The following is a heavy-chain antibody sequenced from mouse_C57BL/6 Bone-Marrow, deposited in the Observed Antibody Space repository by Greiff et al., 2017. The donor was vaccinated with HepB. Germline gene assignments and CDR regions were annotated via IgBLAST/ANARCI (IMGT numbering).Heavy chain of an antibody. CDR1: GYTFTSYW. V-gene: IGHV1-72*01. J-gene: IGHJ2*01. D-gene: IGHD3-2*02. Sequence: VQLQQPGAELVKPGASVKLSCKASGYTFTSYWMHWVKQRPGRGLEWIGRIGPNSGDTKYNEKFKSKATLTDDKPSSTAYRQHSSLTSEDSAVYYCARSGYTPDYWGQGTTLTVSS. CDR3: ARSGYTPDY. CDR2: IGPNSGDT.